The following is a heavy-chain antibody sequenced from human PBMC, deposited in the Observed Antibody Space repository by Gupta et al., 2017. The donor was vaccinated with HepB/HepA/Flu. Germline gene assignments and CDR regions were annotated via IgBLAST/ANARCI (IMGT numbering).Heavy chain of an antibody. J-gene: IGHJ4*02. CDR3: AKGNGYGSGSFDY. D-gene: IGHD3-10*01. Sequence: DFVKGRFTISRDNAKNSLYLQMNSLRAEDMALYYCAKGNGYGSGSFDYWGQGTLVTVSS. V-gene: IGHV3-9*03.